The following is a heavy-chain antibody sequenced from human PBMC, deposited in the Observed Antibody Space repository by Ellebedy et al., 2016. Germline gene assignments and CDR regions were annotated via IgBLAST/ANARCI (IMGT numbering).Heavy chain of an antibody. V-gene: IGHV3-30*04. J-gene: IGHJ5*02. D-gene: IGHD6-13*01. CDR1: GFTFSSYA. Sequence: GGSLRLSCAASGFTFSSYAMHWVRQAPGKGLEWVAVISYDGSNKYYADSVKGRFTISRDNSKNTLYLQMNSLRAEDTAVYYCAKDLVAWIAAEGFDPWGQGTLVTVSS. CDR2: ISYDGSNK. CDR3: AKDLVAWIAAEGFDP.